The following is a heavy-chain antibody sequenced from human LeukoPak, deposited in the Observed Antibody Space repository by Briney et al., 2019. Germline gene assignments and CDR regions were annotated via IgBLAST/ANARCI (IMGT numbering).Heavy chain of an antibody. Sequence: PGGSLRLSCAASGFTFDDYAMHWVRQAPGKGLEWVSGITWNRDNIGYGDSVKGRFTISRDNVKNALYLQMNSLRPEDTALYYCAGRYGGNAGHFDYWGQGTLATVSS. CDR2: ITWNRDNI. V-gene: IGHV3-9*01. D-gene: IGHD4-23*01. CDR3: AGRYGGNAGHFDY. CDR1: GFTFDDYA. J-gene: IGHJ4*02.